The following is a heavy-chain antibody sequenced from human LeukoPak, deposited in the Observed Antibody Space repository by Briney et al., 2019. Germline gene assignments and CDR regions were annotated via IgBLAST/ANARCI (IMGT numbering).Heavy chain of an antibody. J-gene: IGHJ5*02. Sequence: AGGSLRLSCAASGFTFSSYSMNWVRQAPGKGLEWVSYISSRSATIYYADSVKGRFTISRDNAKNSLYLQMNSLRAEDTAVYYCARGVDTAMVFWFDPWGQGTLVTVSS. V-gene: IGHV3-48*01. D-gene: IGHD5-18*01. CDR2: ISSRSATI. CDR3: ARGVDTAMVFWFDP. CDR1: GFTFSSYS.